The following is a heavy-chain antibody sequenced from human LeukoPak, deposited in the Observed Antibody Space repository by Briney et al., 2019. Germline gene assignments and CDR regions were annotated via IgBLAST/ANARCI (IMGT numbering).Heavy chain of an antibody. D-gene: IGHD2-2*01. CDR1: GFTFSSYA. CDR2: ISGSGGST. J-gene: IGHJ4*02. V-gene: IGHV3-23*01. CDR3: AKYQSGLLRGVHFDY. Sequence: GGSLRLSCAAFGFTFSSYAMSWVRQAPGKGLEWVSAISGSGGSTHYADSVKGRFTISRDNSKNTLYLQMNSLRAEDTAVYYCAKYQSGLLRGVHFDYWGQGTLVTVSS.